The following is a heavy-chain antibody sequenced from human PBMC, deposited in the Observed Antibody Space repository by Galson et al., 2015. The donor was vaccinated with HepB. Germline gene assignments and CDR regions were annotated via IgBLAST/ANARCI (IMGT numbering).Heavy chain of an antibody. V-gene: IGHV3-30*04. CDR1: GFTFSSYA. Sequence: SLRLSCAASGFTFSSYAMHWVRQAPGKGLEWVAVISYDGSNKYYADSVKGRFTISRDNSKNTLYLQMNSLRAEDTAVYYCARGGRIAVAGTSFDYGMDVWGQGTTVTVSS. CDR3: ARGGRIAVAGTSFDYGMDV. D-gene: IGHD6-19*01. CDR2: ISYDGSNK. J-gene: IGHJ6*02.